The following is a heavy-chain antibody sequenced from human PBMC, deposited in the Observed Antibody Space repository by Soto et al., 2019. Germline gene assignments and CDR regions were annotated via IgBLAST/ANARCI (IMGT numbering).Heavy chain of an antibody. V-gene: IGHV3-30*18. CDR1: GFTFRDFG. J-gene: IGHJ4*02. Sequence: QVQLVESGGGVVQPGRALRLSCAASGFTFRDFGMHWVRQAPGKGPEWVAVISNAGRAEYFADSVKGRFTISRDNSKNTLFLQMDSLRVEDTAVYYCTKENNNHYSKCKWCFDCWGQGTLVTVSS. D-gene: IGHD2-15*01. CDR3: TKENNNHYSKCKWCFDC. CDR2: ISNAGRAE.